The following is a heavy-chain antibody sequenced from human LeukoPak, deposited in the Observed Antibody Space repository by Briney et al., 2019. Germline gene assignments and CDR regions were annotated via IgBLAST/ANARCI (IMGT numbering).Heavy chain of an antibody. V-gene: IGHV3-30-3*01. D-gene: IGHD3-22*01. Sequence: PGGSLRLSCAASGFTFSSYAMHWVRRAPGKGLEGVAVISYDGSNKYYADSVKGRFTISRDNAKNSLYLQMNSLRAEDTAVYYCARGGYYDSSGYSNAFDYWGQGTLVTVSS. J-gene: IGHJ4*02. CDR1: GFTFSSYA. CDR3: ARGGYYDSSGYSNAFDY. CDR2: ISYDGSNK.